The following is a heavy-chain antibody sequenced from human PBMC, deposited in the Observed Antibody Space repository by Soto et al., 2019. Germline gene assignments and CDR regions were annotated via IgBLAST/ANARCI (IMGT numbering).Heavy chain of an antibody. V-gene: IGHV3-30*18. CDR3: AKDSSGWHIGYFDY. CDR2: ISYDGSNK. J-gene: IGHJ4*02. Sequence: GGSLRLSCAASGFTFSSYGMHWVRQAPGKGLEWVAVISYDGSNKYYADSVKGRFTISRDNSKNTLYLQMNSLRAEDTAVYYCAKDSSGWHIGYFDYWGQGTLVTVSS. D-gene: IGHD6-19*01. CDR1: GFTFSSYG.